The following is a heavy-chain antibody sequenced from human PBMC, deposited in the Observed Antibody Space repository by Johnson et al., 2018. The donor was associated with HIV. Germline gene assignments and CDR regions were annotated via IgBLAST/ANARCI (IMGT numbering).Heavy chain of an antibody. CDR1: RFTFSSYA. CDR3: ARDPGNGGRPFDAFDI. J-gene: IGHJ3*02. CDR2: ISTNGGST. D-gene: IGHD4-23*01. Sequence: VQLVESGGGLVQPGGSLKLSCAASRFTFSSYAMHWVRQAPGKGLEYVSAISTNGGSTYYANSVKGRFTISRDNSKNTVFLQMDSLRGEDTADYYCARDPGNGGRPFDAFDIWGQGTMVTVSS. V-gene: IGHV3-64*01.